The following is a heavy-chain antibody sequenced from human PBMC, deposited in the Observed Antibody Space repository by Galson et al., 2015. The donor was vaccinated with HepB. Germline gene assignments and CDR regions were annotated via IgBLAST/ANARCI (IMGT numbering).Heavy chain of an antibody. J-gene: IGHJ3*02. Sequence: VSCKASGYTFTRNGISWVRQAPGQGLEWMGWISANSGNTNYAQKFQDRVTMTTETSTSTAYMELRSLTSDDTAVYYCARGARYAFEMWGQGTMVTVSS. V-gene: IGHV1-18*01. CDR1: GYTFTRNG. CDR2: ISANSGNT. D-gene: IGHD4/OR15-4a*01. CDR3: ARGARYAFEM.